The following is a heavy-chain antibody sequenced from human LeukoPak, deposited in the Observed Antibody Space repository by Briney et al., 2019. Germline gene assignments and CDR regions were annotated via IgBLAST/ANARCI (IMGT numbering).Heavy chain of an antibody. D-gene: IGHD2-21*02. J-gene: IGHJ6*03. CDR2: IYYSGST. Sequence: SETLSLTCTVSGGSISSSSYYWGWIRQPPGKGLEWIGSIYYSGSTYYNPSLKSRVTISVDTSKNQFSLKLSSVTAADTAVYYCAISRLHYYYYMDAWGKGTTVTISS. CDR3: AISRLHYYYYMDA. V-gene: IGHV4-39*01. CDR1: GGSISSSSYY.